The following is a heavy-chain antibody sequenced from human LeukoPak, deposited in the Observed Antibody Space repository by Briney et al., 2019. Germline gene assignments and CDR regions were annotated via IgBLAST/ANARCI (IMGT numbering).Heavy chain of an antibody. J-gene: IGHJ5*02. CDR2: INHSGST. CDR1: GGSFSGYY. CDR3: ARVRNLYNWFDP. V-gene: IGHV4-34*01. D-gene: IGHD4-11*01. Sequence: KPSETLSLTCAVYGGSFSGYYWSWIRQPPGKGLEWIGEINHSGSTNYNPSLKSRVTISVDTSKNQFSLKLSSVTAADTAVYYCARVRNLYNWFDPWGQGTLVTVSS.